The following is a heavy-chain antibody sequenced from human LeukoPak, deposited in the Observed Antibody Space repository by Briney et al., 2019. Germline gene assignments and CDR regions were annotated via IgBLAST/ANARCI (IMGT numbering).Heavy chain of an antibody. Sequence: GASVKVSCKASGYTFTSYYMHWVRQAPGQGLEWMGIINPSGGSTSYAQKFQGRVTMTRDTSISTAYMELSRLRSDDTAVYYCARVLSSSWYTDAFDIWGQGTMVTVSS. D-gene: IGHD6-13*01. CDR1: GYTFTSYY. CDR3: ARVLSSSWYTDAFDI. V-gene: IGHV1-46*01. J-gene: IGHJ3*02. CDR2: INPSGGST.